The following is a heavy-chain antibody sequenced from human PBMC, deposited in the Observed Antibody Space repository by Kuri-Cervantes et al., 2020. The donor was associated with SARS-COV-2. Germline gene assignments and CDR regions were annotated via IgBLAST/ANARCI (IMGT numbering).Heavy chain of an antibody. V-gene: IGHV1-2*02. J-gene: IGHJ5*02. CDR3: ARGSCSSTSCYYTNWFDP. CDR1: GYTFTGYY. CDR2: INPNSGGT. D-gene: IGHD2-2*01. Sequence: ASVKVSCKASGYTFTGYYMHWVRQAPGQGLEWMGWINPNSGGTNYAQKFQGRVTMTRDTSISTAYMELSRLRSDDTAVYYCARGSCSSTSCYYTNWFDPWGQGTLVTVSS.